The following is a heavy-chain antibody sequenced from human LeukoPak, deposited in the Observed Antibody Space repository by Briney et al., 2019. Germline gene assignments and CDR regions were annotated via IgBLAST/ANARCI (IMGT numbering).Heavy chain of an antibody. CDR1: GFTFSSHA. V-gene: IGHV3-23*01. J-gene: IGHJ3*01. Sequence: GGSLRLSCAASGFTFSSHAMSWVRQAPGKGLEWISTIGGVAVSTDYADSVRGRFTFSRDDSKNTLYLQMNSLRAEDTAVYYCVKDQFSYNGIYDPFDAWGQGTMVTVS. CDR2: IGGVAVST. D-gene: IGHD2-21*01. CDR3: VKDQFSYNGIYDPFDA.